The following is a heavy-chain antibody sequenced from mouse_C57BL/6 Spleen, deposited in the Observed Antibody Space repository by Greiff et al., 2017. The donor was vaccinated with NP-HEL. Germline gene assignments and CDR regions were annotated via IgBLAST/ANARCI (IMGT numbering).Heavy chain of an antibody. CDR2: IYPGDGDT. J-gene: IGHJ1*03. D-gene: IGHD1-1*01. CDR3: ARGDGSPYFDV. CDR1: GYAFSSSW. Sequence: QVQLQQSGPELVKPGASVKISCKASGYAFSSSWMNWVKQRPGQGLEWIGRIYPGDGDTNYNGKFKGKATLTADKSSSTAYMQLSSLTSEDSAVYFCARGDGSPYFDVGGTGTTVTVSS. V-gene: IGHV1-82*01.